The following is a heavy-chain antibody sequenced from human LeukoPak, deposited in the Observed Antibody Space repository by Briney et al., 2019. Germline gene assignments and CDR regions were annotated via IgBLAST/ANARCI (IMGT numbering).Heavy chain of an antibody. CDR3: ARSTHYYGSGSYYDY. CDR2: INPNSGGT. CDR1: GYTFTGYY. Sequence: GASVKVSCKASGYTFTGYYMHWVRQAPGQGLEWMGWINPNSGGTNYAQKFQGRATMTRDTSISTAYMELSRLRSDDTAVYYCARSTHYYGSGSYYDYWGQGTLVTVSS. J-gene: IGHJ4*02. D-gene: IGHD3-10*01. V-gene: IGHV1-2*02.